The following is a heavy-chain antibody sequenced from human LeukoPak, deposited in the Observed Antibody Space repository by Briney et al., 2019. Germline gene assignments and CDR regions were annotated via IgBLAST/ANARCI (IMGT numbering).Heavy chain of an antibody. J-gene: IGHJ6*02. CDR1: GYIFTDFA. CDR2: INTNTGNP. D-gene: IGHD1-26*01. CDR3: AKNQGYQLLSSSPLGV. V-gene: IGHV7-4-1*02. Sequence: ASVTVSFTASGYIFTDFALNWVRQAPGQGLEWMGWINTNTGNPTYVQGFTGRFVFSLDTSVTTAYLQISSLKAEDTAVYYCAKNQGYQLLSSSPLGVWGQGTTVTVSS.